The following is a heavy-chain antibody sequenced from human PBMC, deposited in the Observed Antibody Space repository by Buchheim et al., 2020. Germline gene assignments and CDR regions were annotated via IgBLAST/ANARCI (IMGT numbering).Heavy chain of an antibody. CDR2: IKQDGSEK. D-gene: IGHD2-15*01. J-gene: IGHJ6*02. V-gene: IGHV3-7*01. CDR1: GFTFSSYW. Sequence: EVQLAESGGGLVQPGGSLRLSCAASGFTFSSYWMSWVRQAPGKGLEWVANIKQDGSEKYYVDSVKGRFTISRDNAKNSLYLQMNSLRAEDTAVYYCARDVTGYCSGGSCYLGWDYYGMDVWGQGTT. CDR3: ARDVTGYCSGGSCYLGWDYYGMDV.